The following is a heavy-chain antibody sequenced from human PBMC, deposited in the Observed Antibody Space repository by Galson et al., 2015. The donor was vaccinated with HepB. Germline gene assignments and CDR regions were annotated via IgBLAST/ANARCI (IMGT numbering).Heavy chain of an antibody. CDR2: VSETAAGT. V-gene: IGHV3-23*01. Sequence: SLRLSCAASGFTFSGYAMSWVRQAPGKGLEWVSGVSETAAGTYYADSVRGRFSISRDNSRNTLYLQMSRLRAEDTAIYYCSKVSGGSYYFDYRGQGTLVTVSS. J-gene: IGHJ4*02. CDR3: SKVSGGSYYFDY. CDR1: GFTFSGYA. D-gene: IGHD2-15*01.